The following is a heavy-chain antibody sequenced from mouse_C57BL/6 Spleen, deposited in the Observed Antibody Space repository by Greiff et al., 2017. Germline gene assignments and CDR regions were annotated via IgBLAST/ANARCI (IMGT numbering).Heavy chain of an antibody. CDR3: AKNNYFGSSYLTYAMDY. Sequence: VQLVESGPGLVQPSQSLSITCTVSGFSLTSYGVHWVRQPPGKGLEWLGVIWSGGSTDYNAAFISRLSISKDNSKSHVFFKMNSLQADDTAIYYYAKNNYFGSSYLTYAMDYWGQGTSVTVSS. V-gene: IGHV2-4*01. J-gene: IGHJ4*01. D-gene: IGHD1-1*01. CDR1: GFSLTSYG. CDR2: IWSGGST.